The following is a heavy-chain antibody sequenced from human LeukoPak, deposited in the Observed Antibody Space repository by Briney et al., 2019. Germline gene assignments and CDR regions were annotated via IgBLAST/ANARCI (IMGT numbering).Heavy chain of an antibody. V-gene: IGHV1-8*01. Sequence: ASVKVSCKASGYSFTSYDIHWVRQAPGQGLEWMGWMTPNNGNRGHAQKFQGRVTLTRDTSTGTAYMELSGLTSADTAIYFCAREGGQAAELDNWGQGTQVTVSS. CDR3: AREGGQAAELDN. D-gene: IGHD6-25*01. CDR2: MTPNNGNR. J-gene: IGHJ4*02. CDR1: GYSFTSYD.